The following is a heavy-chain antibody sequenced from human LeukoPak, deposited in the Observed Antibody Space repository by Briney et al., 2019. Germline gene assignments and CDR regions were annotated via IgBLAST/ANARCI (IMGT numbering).Heavy chain of an antibody. CDR1: GGLISSGDSY. V-gene: IGHV4-30-4*01. J-gene: IGHJ4*02. Sequence: PSETLSLTCTVSGGLISSGDSYWSWIRQPPGKGLEWIEYIYFSGSTYYNPSPKSRITISVDTSKNQFSIKLNSVTAADTAVYYCARKATVTRYFDYWGQGTLVTVSS. D-gene: IGHD4-17*01. CDR2: IYFSGST. CDR3: ARKATVTRYFDY.